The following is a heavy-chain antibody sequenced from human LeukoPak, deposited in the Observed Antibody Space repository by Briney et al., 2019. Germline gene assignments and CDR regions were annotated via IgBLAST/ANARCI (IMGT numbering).Heavy chain of an antibody. CDR1: GGTFSSYA. D-gene: IGHD1-26*01. Sequence: GASVKVSCKASGGTFSSYAISWVRQAPGQGLEWMGGIIPIFGTANYAQKFQGRVTITADKSTSTAYMELSSLRSEDTAVYYCARDLSSWGATLYGVFDIWGQGTMVTVSS. V-gene: IGHV1-69*06. J-gene: IGHJ3*02. CDR3: ARDLSSWGATLYGVFDI. CDR2: IIPIFGTA.